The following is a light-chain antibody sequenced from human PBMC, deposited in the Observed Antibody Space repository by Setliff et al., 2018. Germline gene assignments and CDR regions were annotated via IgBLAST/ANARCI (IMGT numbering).Light chain of an antibody. CDR3: SSYTSSSTQV. CDR1: SSDVGGYNY. Sequence: QSALTQPASVSGSPGQSITISCTGTSSDVGGYNYVPWYQQHPDKAPKLMIFDVSNRPSGVSNRFSGSKSGNTASLTISGLQAEDEADYYCSSYTSSSTQVFGTGTKGTV. J-gene: IGLJ1*01. V-gene: IGLV2-14*03. CDR2: DVS.